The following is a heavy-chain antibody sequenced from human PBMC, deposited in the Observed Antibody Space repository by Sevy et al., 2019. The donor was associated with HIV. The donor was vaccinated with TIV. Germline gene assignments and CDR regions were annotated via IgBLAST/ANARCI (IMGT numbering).Heavy chain of an antibody. Sequence: GGSLRLSCAASGFTFSSYAMSWVRQAPGKGLEWVSAISGSGGSTYYADSVKGRFTISRDNSNNTLYLQMNSLRAEDKAVYYCAKDMNIGYNWNIDWLDPWGQGTLVTVSS. CDR3: AKDMNIGYNWNIDWLDP. V-gene: IGHV3-23*01. D-gene: IGHD1-20*01. CDR2: ISGSGGST. CDR1: GFTFSSYA. J-gene: IGHJ5*02.